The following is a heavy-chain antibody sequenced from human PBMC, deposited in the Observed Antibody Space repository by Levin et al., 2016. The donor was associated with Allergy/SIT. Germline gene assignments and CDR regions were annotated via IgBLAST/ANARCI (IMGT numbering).Heavy chain of an antibody. CDR3: ARSLRDIVVVPAATTFDP. Sequence: WIRQPPGKGLEWIGSIYYSGSTYYNPSLRSRVTISVDTSKNQFSLKLSSVTAADTAVYYCARSLRDIVVVPAATTFDPWGQGTLVTVSS. CDR2: IYYSGST. D-gene: IGHD2-2*01. J-gene: IGHJ5*02. V-gene: IGHV4-39*01.